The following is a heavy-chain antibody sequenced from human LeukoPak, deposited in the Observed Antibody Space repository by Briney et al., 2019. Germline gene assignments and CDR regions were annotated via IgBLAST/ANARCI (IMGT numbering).Heavy chain of an antibody. V-gene: IGHV1-8*01. D-gene: IGHD3-10*01. CDR3: ARDGGTMVRGVITPTDDFDY. CDR1: GYTFTSYD. CDR2: MNPNSGNT. Sequence: ASVKVSCKASGYTFTSYDINWVRQATGQGLEWMGWMNPNSGNTGYAQKFQGRVTMTRNTSISTVYMELSSLRSEDTAVYYCARDGGTMVRGVITPTDDFDYWGQGTLVTVSS. J-gene: IGHJ4*02.